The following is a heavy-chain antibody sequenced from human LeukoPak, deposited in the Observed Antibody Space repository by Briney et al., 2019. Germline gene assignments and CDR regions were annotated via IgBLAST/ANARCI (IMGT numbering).Heavy chain of an antibody. CDR3: ARDYTLFPHWYFAL. J-gene: IGHJ2*01. D-gene: IGHD2-2*02. Sequence: GGSLRLSCAASGFTFSSYVMSWVRQAPGKGLEWVSAISGSGGSTYYADSVKGRFTISRDNSKNTLYLQMNSLRAEDTAVYYCARDYTLFPHWYFALWGRGTLVTVSS. CDR1: GFTFSSYV. CDR2: ISGSGGST. V-gene: IGHV3-23*01.